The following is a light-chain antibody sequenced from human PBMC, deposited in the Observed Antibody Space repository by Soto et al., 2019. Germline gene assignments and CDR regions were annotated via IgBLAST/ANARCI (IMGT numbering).Light chain of an antibody. CDR2: GAS. Sequence: EIVLTQSPGTLSLSPGERATLSCRASHFVASSYVAWYQQKPSQAPRLLIYGASSRATGIPDRFSGSGSGTDFTLTISRLEPEDFAVYYCQQYGSSPGTFGQGTKVDIK. V-gene: IGKV3-20*01. J-gene: IGKJ1*01. CDR3: QQYGSSPGT. CDR1: HFVASSY.